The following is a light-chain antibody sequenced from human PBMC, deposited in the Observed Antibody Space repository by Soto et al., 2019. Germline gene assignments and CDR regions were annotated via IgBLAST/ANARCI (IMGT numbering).Light chain of an antibody. V-gene: IGKV1-5*01. Sequence: DIQMTQSPSTLSSSVGDRVTITCRASQNISRGLAWYQQKPGKAPNLLIYDASTLESGVPSRFSGSGSGTEFTLTISCLHPDDFATYYCQHYSSGWAFGQGTKV. CDR1: QNISRG. CDR2: DAS. J-gene: IGKJ1*01. CDR3: QHYSSGWA.